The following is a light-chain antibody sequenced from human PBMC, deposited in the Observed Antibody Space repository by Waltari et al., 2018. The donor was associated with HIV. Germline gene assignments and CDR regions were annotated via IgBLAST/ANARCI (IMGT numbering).Light chain of an antibody. CDR3: QAWDRSTAV. V-gene: IGLV3-1*01. J-gene: IGLJ1*01. Sequence: SYELTQPPSVSVSPGQTAPITSSGAKLGDNDVFWYLQKPGQSPGLVISQDSKRPSGIPGRFAGSNSGNTATLTISGTQAMDEADYYCQAWDRSTAVFGTVTKVTVL. CDR1: KLGDND. CDR2: QDS.